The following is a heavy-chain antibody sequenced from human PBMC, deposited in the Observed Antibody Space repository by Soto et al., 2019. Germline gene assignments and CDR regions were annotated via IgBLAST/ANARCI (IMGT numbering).Heavy chain of an antibody. CDR2: IHYSGTS. D-gene: IGHD1-1*01. V-gene: IGHV4-31*03. CDR1: GVSISGGGRN. CDR3: TTGGDASKTGY. J-gene: IGHJ4*02. Sequence: QVQLQESGPGLVEPSQTLSLTCTVSGVSISGGGRNWSWIRQYPGRGLQWIGFIHYSGTSYYNPSLKSRVAMSVDTSRNQFSLRLTSVTAADTAVYYCTTGGDASKTGYWCQGTLVTVSS.